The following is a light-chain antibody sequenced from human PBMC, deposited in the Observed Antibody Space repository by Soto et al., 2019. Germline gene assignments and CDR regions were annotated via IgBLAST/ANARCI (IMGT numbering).Light chain of an antibody. CDR2: EVS. Sequence: ALTQPASVSGSPGQSITISCTGTSSDVGGYNYVSWYQQHPGKAPKLMIYEVSNRPSGVSNRFSGSKSVNTASLTISGRQAEDEADYYCSSYTSSSPVVFGGGTKLTVL. CDR3: SSYTSSSPVV. J-gene: IGLJ2*01. V-gene: IGLV2-14*01. CDR1: SSDVGGYNY.